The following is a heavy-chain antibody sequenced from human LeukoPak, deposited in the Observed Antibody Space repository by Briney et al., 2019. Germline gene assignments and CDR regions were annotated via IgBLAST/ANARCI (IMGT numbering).Heavy chain of an antibody. J-gene: IGHJ4*02. D-gene: IGHD6-6*01. Sequence: GGSLRLSCAASGFTFSSYGMHWVRRAPGKGLEWVAVISYDGSNKYYADSVKGRFTISRDNSKNTLYLQMNSLRAEDTAVYYCAKSGSSYFDYWGQGTLVTVSS. CDR3: AKSGSSYFDY. V-gene: IGHV3-30*18. CDR2: ISYDGSNK. CDR1: GFTFSSYG.